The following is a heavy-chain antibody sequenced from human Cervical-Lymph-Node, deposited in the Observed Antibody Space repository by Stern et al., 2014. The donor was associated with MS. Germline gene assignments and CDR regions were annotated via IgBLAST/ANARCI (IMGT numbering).Heavy chain of an antibody. J-gene: IGHJ4*02. D-gene: IGHD6-19*01. CDR1: GFAFSTYG. Sequence: VQLVESGGGVVQPGGSLRLSCSPSGFAFSTYGMHWVRQAPGKGLGWVAPITFDGAKTYYADAVKGGFTISRDNPKNTLYLQMKSLRGEDTAVYYCARGSDWYPLDYWGQGTLVTVSS. CDR2: ITFDGAKT. V-gene: IGHV3-30*03. CDR3: ARGSDWYPLDY.